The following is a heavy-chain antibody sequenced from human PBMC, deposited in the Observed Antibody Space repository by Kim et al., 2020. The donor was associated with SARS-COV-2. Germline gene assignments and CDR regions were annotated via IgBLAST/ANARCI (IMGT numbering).Heavy chain of an antibody. V-gene: IGHV3-73*01. CDR1: GFTFSGSH. Sequence: GGSLRLSCAASGFTFSGSHIHWVRQASGKGLEWVGRITSKDKNYATAYTASVKGRFTVSRDDSRNTAFLQMDSLRTEDTAVYYCMAKCGGDCVYWGQGTLVTVSS. CDR3: MAKCGGDCVY. CDR2: ITSKDKNYAT. J-gene: IGHJ4*02. D-gene: IGHD2-21*01.